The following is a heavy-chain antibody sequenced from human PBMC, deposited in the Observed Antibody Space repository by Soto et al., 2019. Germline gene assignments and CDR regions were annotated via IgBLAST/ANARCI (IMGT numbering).Heavy chain of an antibody. CDR2: IWYDGSNK. V-gene: IGHV3-30*19. J-gene: IGHJ6*02. Sequence: QVQLVESGGGVVQPGRSLRLSCAASGFTFSSYGMHWVRQAPGKGLEWVAVIWYDGSNKYYADSVKGRFTISRDNSKNTLYLQMNSLRAEDTAVYYCARGNSNYYYYYYGMDVWGQGTTVTVSS. CDR3: ARGNSNYYYYYYGMDV. CDR1: GFTFSSYG. D-gene: IGHD4-4*01.